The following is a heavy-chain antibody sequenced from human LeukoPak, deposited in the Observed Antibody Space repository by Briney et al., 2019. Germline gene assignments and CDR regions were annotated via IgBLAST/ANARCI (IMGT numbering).Heavy chain of an antibody. J-gene: IGHJ3*02. CDR2: IYYSGST. CDR1: GGSISSSSYY. Sequence: SETLSLTCTVSGGSISSSSYYWGWIRQPPGKGLEWIGSIYYSGSTYYNPPLKSRVTISVDTSKNQFSLKLSSVTAADTAVYYCASPALRIAAAGTGAFDIWGQGTMVTVSS. D-gene: IGHD6-13*01. CDR3: ASPALRIAAAGTGAFDI. V-gene: IGHV4-39*07.